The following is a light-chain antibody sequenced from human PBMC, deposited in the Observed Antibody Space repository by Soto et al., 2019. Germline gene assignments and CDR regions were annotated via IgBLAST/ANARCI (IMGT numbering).Light chain of an antibody. J-gene: IGLJ3*02. CDR3: SSYASSSTLRV. CDR2: DVT. Sequence: QSVLTQPASVSGSPGQSITISCTGTSSDVGGYNYVSGYQQHPGKAPKLIIYDVTNRPSGVSNRFSGSKSGNTASLTSSGLQAEDEADYYCSSYASSSTLRVFGGGTKLTVL. CDR1: SSDVGGYNY. V-gene: IGLV2-14*01.